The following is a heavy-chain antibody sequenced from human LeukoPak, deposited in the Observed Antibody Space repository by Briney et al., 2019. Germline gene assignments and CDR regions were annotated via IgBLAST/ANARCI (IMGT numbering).Heavy chain of an antibody. CDR2: IRYDGSNK. Sequence: PGGSLRLSCAASGFTFSSYGMHWVRQAPGKGLEWVAFIRYDGSNKYYADSVKGRFTISRDNSKNTLYLQMNSLRAEDTAVYYCATGSGSYPRFDYWGQGTLVTVSS. CDR1: GFTFSSYG. V-gene: IGHV3-30*02. CDR3: ATGSGSYPRFDY. D-gene: IGHD3-10*01. J-gene: IGHJ4*02.